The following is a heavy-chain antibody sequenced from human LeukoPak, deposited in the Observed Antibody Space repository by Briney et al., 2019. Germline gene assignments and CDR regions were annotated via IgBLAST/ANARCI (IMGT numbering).Heavy chain of an antibody. Sequence: GSSVKVSCKASGGTFSSYTISWVRQAPGKGLEWMGGFDPEDGETIYAQKFQGRVTMTEDTSTDTAYMELSSLRSEDTAVYYCATSLPAAGINWFDPWGQGTLVTVSS. V-gene: IGHV1-24*01. CDR3: ATSLPAAGINWFDP. D-gene: IGHD2-2*01. J-gene: IGHJ5*02. CDR2: FDPEDGET. CDR1: GGTFSSYT.